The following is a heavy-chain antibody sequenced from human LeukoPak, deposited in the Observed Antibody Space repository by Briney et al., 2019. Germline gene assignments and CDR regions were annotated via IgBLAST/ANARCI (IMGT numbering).Heavy chain of an antibody. CDR2: ISGSGSRI. J-gene: IGHJ5*02. CDR1: GFTFSSFE. D-gene: IGHD3-3*01. V-gene: IGHV3-48*03. Sequence: QPGGSLRLSCSASGFTFSSFEMNWLRQAPGKGLEGVSYISGSGSRIYYADSVKGRFTISRDNAKNSLYLQMNSLRAEDTAVYYCARDRGGYYRWFDPWGQGTLVTVSS. CDR3: ARDRGGYYRWFDP.